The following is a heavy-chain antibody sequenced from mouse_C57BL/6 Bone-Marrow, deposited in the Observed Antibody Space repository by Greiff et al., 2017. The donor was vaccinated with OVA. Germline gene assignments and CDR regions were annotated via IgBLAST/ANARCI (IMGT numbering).Heavy chain of an antibody. Sequence: EVKLVESGGGLVQPKGSLKLSCAASGFSFNTYAMNWVRQAPGKGLEWVARIRSKSNNYATYYADSVKDRFTISRDDSESMLYLQMNNLKTEDTAMYYCAYSKNWYFDVWGTGTTVTVSS. J-gene: IGHJ1*03. CDR1: GFSFNTYA. CDR2: IRSKSNNYAT. V-gene: IGHV10-1*01. D-gene: IGHD2-5*01. CDR3: AYSKNWYFDV.